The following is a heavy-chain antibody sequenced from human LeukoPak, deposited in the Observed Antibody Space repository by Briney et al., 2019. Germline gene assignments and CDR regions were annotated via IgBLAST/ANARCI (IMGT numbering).Heavy chain of an antibody. Sequence: PGGSLRLSCAASGFTFRSYGMSWVGQAPGGGLEGGSYISKSGDSIQYTDHEKSRFTISRDNSENTLYLQMNSLRAEDTAIYYCAPTSTLTTGRWFDLWGQGTLVTVSS. J-gene: IGHJ5*02. D-gene: IGHD4-17*01. CDR1: GFTFRSYG. V-gene: IGHV3-23*01. CDR3: APTSTLTTGRWFDL. CDR2: ISKSGDSI.